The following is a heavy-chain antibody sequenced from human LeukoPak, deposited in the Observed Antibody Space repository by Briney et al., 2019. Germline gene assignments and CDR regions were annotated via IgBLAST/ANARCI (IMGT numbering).Heavy chain of an antibody. Sequence: KSSETLSLTCTVSGGSISSSSYYWGWIRQPPGKGLEWIGSIYYSGSTYYNPSLKSRVTISVDTSKNHFSLRLSSVTAADTAVYYCARQSIAARGYYYYMDVWGEGTTVTVSS. J-gene: IGHJ6*03. CDR1: GGSISSSSYY. CDR3: ARQSIAARGYYYYMDV. D-gene: IGHD6-6*01. V-gene: IGHV4-39*01. CDR2: IYYSGST.